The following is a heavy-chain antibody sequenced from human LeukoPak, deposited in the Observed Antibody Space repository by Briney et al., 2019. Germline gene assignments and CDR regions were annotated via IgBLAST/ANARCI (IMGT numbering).Heavy chain of an antibody. J-gene: IGHJ4*02. Sequence: PGGSLRLSCAASGFTFSSYAMSWVRQAPGKGLEWVSAISGSGGSTYYADSVKGRFTISRDNSNNALYLQMDSLRAEDTAVYYCANWIGSSSPDYWGQGTLVTVSS. CDR2: ISGSGGST. CDR3: ANWIGSSSPDY. CDR1: GFTFSSYA. D-gene: IGHD6-6*01. V-gene: IGHV3-23*01.